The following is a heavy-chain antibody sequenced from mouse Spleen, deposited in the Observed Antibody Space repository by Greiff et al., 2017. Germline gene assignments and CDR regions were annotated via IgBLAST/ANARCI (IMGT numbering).Heavy chain of an antibody. CDR3: ARHGITTVVAFDY. D-gene: IGHD1-1*01. V-gene: IGHV5-9-3*01. Sequence: EVQGVESGGGLVKLGGSLKLSCAASGFTFSSYAMSWVRQTPEKRLEWVATISSGGGNTYYPDSVKGRFTISRDNAKNTLYLQMSSLKSEDTAMYYCARHGITTVVAFDYWGQGTTLTVSS. J-gene: IGHJ2*01. CDR2: ISSGGGNT. CDR1: GFTFSSYA.